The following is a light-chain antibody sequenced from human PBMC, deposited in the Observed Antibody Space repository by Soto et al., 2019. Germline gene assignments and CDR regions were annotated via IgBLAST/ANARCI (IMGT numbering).Light chain of an antibody. CDR1: QIISSY. CDR3: QQSYSTPRSIT. Sequence: DIQMTQSPSSLSASVVDRVTITFVSIQIISSYLDWYQQKPGKAPKLLIYAASSLQSGVPSRFSGSGSGTDFTLTISSLQPEDFATYYCQQSYSTPRSITFGQGTRLEI. CDR2: AAS. J-gene: IGKJ5*01. V-gene: IGKV1-39*01.